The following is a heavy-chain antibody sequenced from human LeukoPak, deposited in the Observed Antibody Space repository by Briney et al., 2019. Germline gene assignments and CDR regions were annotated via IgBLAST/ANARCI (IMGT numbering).Heavy chain of an antibody. CDR3: ATSPIVATIISFDY. V-gene: IGHV1-24*01. CDR1: GYTLTELS. D-gene: IGHD5-12*01. CDR2: FDPEDGET. Sequence: ASVKVSCKVSGYTLTELSMHWVRQAPGKGLEWMGGFDPEDGETIYAQKFQGRVTMTEDTSTDTAYMELSGLRSEDTAVYYCATSPIVATIISFDYWGQGTLVTVSS. J-gene: IGHJ4*02.